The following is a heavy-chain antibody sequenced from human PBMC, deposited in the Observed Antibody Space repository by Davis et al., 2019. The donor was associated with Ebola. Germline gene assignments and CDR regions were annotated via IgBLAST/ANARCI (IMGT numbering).Heavy chain of an antibody. D-gene: IGHD2-15*01. J-gene: IGHJ5*02. CDR3: ARPRRYCSGGSCYSNNWFDP. Sequence: SETLSLTCAVYGGSFSGYYWSWIRQPPGKGLEWIGEINHSGSTNYNPSLKSRVTISVDTSKNQFSLKLSSVTAADTAVYYCARPRRYCSGGSCYSNNWFDPWGQGTLVTVSS. CDR1: GGSFSGYY. V-gene: IGHV4-34*01. CDR2: INHSGST.